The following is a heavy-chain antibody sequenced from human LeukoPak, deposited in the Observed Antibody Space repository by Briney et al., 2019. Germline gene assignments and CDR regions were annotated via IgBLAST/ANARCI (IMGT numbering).Heavy chain of an antibody. CDR2: IYYSGST. CDR1: GGSISSSSYY. V-gene: IGHV4-39*01. J-gene: IGHJ4*02. D-gene: IGHD3-10*01. CDR3: ARYVRYGSGSSPH. Sequence: SETLSLTCTVSGGSISSSSYYWGWIRQPPGKGLEWIGSIYYSGSTYHNPSLKSRVTISVDTSKNQFSLKLSSVTAADTAVYYCARYVRYGSGSSPHWGQGTLVTVSS.